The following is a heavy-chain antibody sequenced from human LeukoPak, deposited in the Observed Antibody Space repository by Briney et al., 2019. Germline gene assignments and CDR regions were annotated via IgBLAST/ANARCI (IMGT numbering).Heavy chain of an antibody. D-gene: IGHD6-13*01. CDR2: IYTSGST. V-gene: IGHV4-61*02. J-gene: IGHJ4*02. CDR3: ATGGSWYVDY. CDR1: GGSISSGSYD. Sequence: SQTLSLTCTVSGGSISSGSYDWSSIRQPAGKGLEWIGRIYTSGSTNYNPSLKSRVTISVDTSKNQFSLKLSSVTAAHTAVYSCATGGSWYVDYWGQGTLVTVSS.